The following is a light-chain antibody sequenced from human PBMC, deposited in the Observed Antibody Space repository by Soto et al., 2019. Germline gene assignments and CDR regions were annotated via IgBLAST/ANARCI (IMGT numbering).Light chain of an antibody. J-gene: IGKJ1*01. CDR1: QSVSSSY. CDR3: QQYGSSPPRT. Sequence: EIVLTQSPGTLSLSPGERATLSCRASQSVSSSYLAWYQQKPGQAPRLLIYGASSRATGIPDWFSGSGSGTDFTLTISRLEPEDFAVYYCQQYGSSPPRTFGQGTKVDIK. CDR2: GAS. V-gene: IGKV3-20*01.